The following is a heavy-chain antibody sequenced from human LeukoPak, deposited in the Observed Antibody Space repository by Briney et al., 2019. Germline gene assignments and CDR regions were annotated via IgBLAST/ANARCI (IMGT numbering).Heavy chain of an antibody. J-gene: IGHJ4*02. V-gene: IGHV4-38-2*02. CDR3: ARISLTGYAPISGYFDY. Sequence: PSETLSLTCTVSGYSISSGYYWGWTRQPPGKGLEWIGSIYNSGSTYYNPSLKSRVTISVDTSNNQFSLKLSSVTAADTAVYYCARISLTGYAPISGYFDYWGQGTLVTVSS. CDR2: IYNSGST. CDR1: GYSISSGYY. D-gene: IGHD3-9*01.